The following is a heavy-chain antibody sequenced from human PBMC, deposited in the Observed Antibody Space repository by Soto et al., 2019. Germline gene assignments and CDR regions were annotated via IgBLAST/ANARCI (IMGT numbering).Heavy chain of an antibody. CDR2: IYYSGST. D-gene: IGHD3-10*01. V-gene: IGHV4-31*03. CDR1: GGSISSGGYY. CDR3: ARPSISRYGSGYAFDI. Sequence: SETLSLTCTVSGGSISSGGYYWSWIRQHPGKGLEWIRYIYYSGSTYYNPSLKSRVTISVDTSKNQFSLKLSSVTAADTAVYYCARPSISRYGSGYAFDIWGQGTMVTVSS. J-gene: IGHJ3*02.